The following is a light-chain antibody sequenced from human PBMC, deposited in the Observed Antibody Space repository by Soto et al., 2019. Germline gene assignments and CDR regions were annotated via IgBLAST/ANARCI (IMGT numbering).Light chain of an antibody. CDR2: EVS. Sequence: QSVLAQPASVSGSPGQSITISCTGTSSDVGGYNYVSWYQQHPGKAPKLMIYEVSNRPSGVSNRFSGSKSGNTASLTISGLQAEDEADYYCSSFKGTNSFVFGTGTKGTVL. J-gene: IGLJ1*01. CDR1: SSDVGGYNY. CDR3: SSFKGTNSFV. V-gene: IGLV2-14*01.